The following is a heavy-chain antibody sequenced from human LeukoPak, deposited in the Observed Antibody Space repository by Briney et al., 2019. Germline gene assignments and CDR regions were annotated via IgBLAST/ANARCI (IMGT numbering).Heavy chain of an antibody. CDR2: IYYSGNT. CDR3: ARLFSSSWYRGAFDL. Sequence: SETLSLTCTVSGGSISSSSYYWGWIRQPPGKGLEWIGSIYYSGNTYHNPSLKSRVTISVDTSKNQFSLKLSSVTAADTAVYYCARLFSSSWYRGAFDLWGQGTMVTVFS. CDR1: GGSISSSSYY. D-gene: IGHD6-13*01. J-gene: IGHJ3*01. V-gene: IGHV4-39*01.